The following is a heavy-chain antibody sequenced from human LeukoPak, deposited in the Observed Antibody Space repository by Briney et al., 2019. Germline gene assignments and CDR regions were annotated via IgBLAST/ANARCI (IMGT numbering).Heavy chain of an antibody. CDR3: AKAQYYYDSSGSLGYYFDY. J-gene: IGHJ4*02. CDR1: GFTFSSYA. CDR2: ISGSGGST. D-gene: IGHD3-22*01. Sequence: GGSLRLSCAASGFTFSSYAMSWVRQAPGKGLEWVSAISGSGGSTYYADSVKGRFTISRDNSKNTLYLQMNSLRAEDTAVYYCAKAQYYYDSSGSLGYYFDYWGQGTLVTVSS. V-gene: IGHV3-23*01.